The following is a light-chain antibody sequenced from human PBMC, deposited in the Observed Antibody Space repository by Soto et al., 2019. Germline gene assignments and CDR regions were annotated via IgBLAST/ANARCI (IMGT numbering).Light chain of an antibody. J-gene: IGKJ4*01. CDR1: QSVSSY. CDR2: DAS. CDR3: QQRSNCPLT. Sequence: EIVMTQSPATLSVSPGERATLSCRASQSVSSYLAWYQQKPGQAPRLLIYDASNRATGIPARFSGSGSGTDFTLTISGLEPEDFAVYYCQQRSNCPLTFGGGTKVEIK. V-gene: IGKV3-11*01.